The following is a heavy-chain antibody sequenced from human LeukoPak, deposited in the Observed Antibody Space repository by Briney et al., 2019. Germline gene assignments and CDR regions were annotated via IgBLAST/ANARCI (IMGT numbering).Heavy chain of an antibody. D-gene: IGHD6-6*01. CDR3: ARVGDSSSSRTDFDY. V-gene: IGHV1-69*04. Sequence: ASVTVSCKASGGTFSSYAISWVRQAPGQGLEWMGRIIPILGIANYAQKFQGRVTITADESTSTAYMELSSLRSEDTAVYYCARVGDSSSSRTDFDYWGQGTLVTVSS. J-gene: IGHJ4*02. CDR2: IIPILGIA. CDR1: GGTFSSYA.